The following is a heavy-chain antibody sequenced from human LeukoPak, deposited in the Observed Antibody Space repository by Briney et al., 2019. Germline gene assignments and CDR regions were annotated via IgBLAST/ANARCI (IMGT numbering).Heavy chain of an antibody. V-gene: IGHV1-69*05. CDR1: GGTFTSYA. Sequence: GASVKVSCKASGGTFTSYAISWVRQAPGQGLEWMGGIIPIFGTANYAQKFQGRVTITRDTSASTAYMELSSLRSEDTAVYYCARESGYSGYDSWYFDLWGRGTLVTVSS. D-gene: IGHD5-12*01. CDR2: IIPIFGTA. CDR3: ARESGYSGYDSWYFDL. J-gene: IGHJ2*01.